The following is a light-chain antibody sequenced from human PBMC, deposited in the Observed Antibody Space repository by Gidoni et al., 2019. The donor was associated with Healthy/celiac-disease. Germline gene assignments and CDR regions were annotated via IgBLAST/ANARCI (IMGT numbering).Light chain of an antibody. CDR1: QSISSW. CDR2: KAS. CDR3: QQYNSYPLT. J-gene: IGKJ3*01. Sequence: PSPLSASVGDRVTRTCRASQSISSWLAWYQQKPGKAPKLLIYKASSLESGVPSRFSGSGSGTEFTLNISSLQPDDFATYYCQQYNSYPLTFGPGTKVEIK. V-gene: IGKV1-5*03.